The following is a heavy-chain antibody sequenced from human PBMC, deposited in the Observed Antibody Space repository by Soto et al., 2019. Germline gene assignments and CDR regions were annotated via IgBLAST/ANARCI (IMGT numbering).Heavy chain of an antibody. CDR3: ARGSPRGLEKRGFNWFDP. J-gene: IGHJ5*02. CDR1: GDSVSSNSAA. V-gene: IGHV6-1*01. D-gene: IGHD1-1*01. Sequence: SQTLSLTCAISGDSVSSNSAAWNWIRQSPSRGLEWLGRTYYRSKWYNDYAVSVKSRITINPDTSKNQFSLQLNSVTPEDTAVYYCARGSPRGLEKRGFNWFDPWGQGTLVTVSS. CDR2: TYYRSKWYN.